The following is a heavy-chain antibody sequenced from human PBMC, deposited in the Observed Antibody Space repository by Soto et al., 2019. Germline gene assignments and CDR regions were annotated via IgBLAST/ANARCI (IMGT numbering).Heavy chain of an antibody. Sequence: QTLSLTCAISGDSVSSNSAAWNWIRQSPSRGLEWLGRTYYRSKWYNDYAVSVKSRITINPDTSKNQFSLQLNSVTPEDTAVYYCARDHRSGWFESDYYYGMDVWGQGTTVTVSS. V-gene: IGHV6-1*01. D-gene: IGHD6-19*01. CDR1: GDSVSSNSAA. CDR3: ARDHRSGWFESDYYYGMDV. CDR2: TYYRSKWYN. J-gene: IGHJ6*02.